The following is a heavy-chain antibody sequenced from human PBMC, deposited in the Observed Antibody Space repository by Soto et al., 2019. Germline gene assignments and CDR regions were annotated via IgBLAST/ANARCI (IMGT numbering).Heavy chain of an antibody. Sequence: EVQLVQSGAEVKKPGESLRISCKGSGYSFTSYWISWVRQMPGKGLEWMGRIDPSDSYTNYSPSFQGHVTISADKSISTAYLQWSSLKASDTAMYYCARHGPIAVAARGWFDPWGQGTLVTVSS. CDR2: IDPSDSYT. J-gene: IGHJ5*02. D-gene: IGHD6-19*01. V-gene: IGHV5-10-1*01. CDR1: GYSFTSYW. CDR3: ARHGPIAVAARGWFDP.